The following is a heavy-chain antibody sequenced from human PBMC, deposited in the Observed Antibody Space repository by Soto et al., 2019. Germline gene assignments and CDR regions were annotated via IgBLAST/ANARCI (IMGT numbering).Heavy chain of an antibody. CDR1: GYTFTSYD. CDR2: MNPNSAIT. D-gene: IGHD3-10*01. CDR3: AASYGSGYRAFDF. V-gene: IGHV1-8*01. J-gene: IGHJ4*02. Sequence: ASVKVSCKASGYTFTSYDISWVRQATGQGLEWMRRMNPNSAITGCAQKFQGRVTITGDTSTSTAYMDLSSLRSEDTAMYYCAASYGSGYRAFDFWGQGALVTVSS.